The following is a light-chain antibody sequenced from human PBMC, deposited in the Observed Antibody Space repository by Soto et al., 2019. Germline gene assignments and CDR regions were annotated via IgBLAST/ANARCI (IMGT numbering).Light chain of an antibody. CDR1: NSNVGNNT. CDR3: AAWDDGLNGWL. Sequence: QSVLTQPPSASGTPGQRVTISCSGSNSNVGNNTVNWYQQFPGTSPRLLIECNDQRPSGVPDRFSGSKSANSASLAISGLKSEDEADYYCAAWDDGLNGWLFGGGTKVTVL. V-gene: IGLV1-44*01. CDR2: CND. J-gene: IGLJ3*02.